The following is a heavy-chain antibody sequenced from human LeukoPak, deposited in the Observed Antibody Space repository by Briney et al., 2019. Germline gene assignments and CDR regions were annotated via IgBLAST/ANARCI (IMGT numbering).Heavy chain of an antibody. CDR3: ARPRNDILSGFHYYYGLDV. Sequence: GGSLRLSCAASGFTFSSYWMSWVRQAPGQGLVWVSRINSDGRSTSYADSVKGRFTISRDNAKNTLYLQMNSLRAEDTAVYYCARPRNDILSGFHYYYGLDVWGQGTTVTVSS. CDR2: INSDGRST. V-gene: IGHV3-74*01. D-gene: IGHD3-9*01. J-gene: IGHJ6*02. CDR1: GFTFSSYW.